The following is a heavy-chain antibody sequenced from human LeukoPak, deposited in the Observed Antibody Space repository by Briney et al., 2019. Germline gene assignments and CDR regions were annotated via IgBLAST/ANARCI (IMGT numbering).Heavy chain of an antibody. J-gene: IGHJ4*02. D-gene: IGHD3/OR15-3a*01. CDR3: ARQTGSGLFILP. CDR2: IRYDGSNK. CDR1: GLTFSSYG. Sequence: SGGSLRLSCAASGLTFSSYGFHWVRQAPGKGLEWVAFIRYDGSNKCYADSVKGRFTISRDNSKNTLYLQMNSLRAEDTAVYYCARQTGSGLFILPGGQGTLVTVSS. V-gene: IGHV3-30*02.